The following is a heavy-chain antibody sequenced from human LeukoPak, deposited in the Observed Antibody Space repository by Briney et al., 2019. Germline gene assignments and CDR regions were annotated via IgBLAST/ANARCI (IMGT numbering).Heavy chain of an antibody. J-gene: IGHJ4*02. Sequence: EASVKVSCKASGYTFTSYAMNWVRQAPGQGLEWMGWINTNTGNPTYAQGFTGRFVFSLDTSVSTAYLQISSLKAEDTAVYYCARGRDGYKNPYYFDYWGQGTLVTVSS. CDR1: GYTFTSYA. D-gene: IGHD5-24*01. V-gene: IGHV7-4-1*02. CDR2: INTNTGNP. CDR3: ARGRDGYKNPYYFDY.